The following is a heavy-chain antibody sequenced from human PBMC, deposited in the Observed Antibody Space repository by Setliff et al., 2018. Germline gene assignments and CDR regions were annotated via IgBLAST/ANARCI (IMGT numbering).Heavy chain of an antibody. D-gene: IGHD6-19*01. CDR2: IYIGGSA. V-gene: IGHV4-4*07. CDR3: AREQWLDPPGYYYMDV. CDR1: GGSISSYY. J-gene: IGHJ6*03. Sequence: SETLSLTCTVSGGSISSYYWSWIRQPAGKGLEWIGHIYIGGSANYNPSLKSRVTVSIDTSKNQFSLKLSSVTAADMAVYYCAREQWLDPPGYYYMDVWAKGTTVTVSS.